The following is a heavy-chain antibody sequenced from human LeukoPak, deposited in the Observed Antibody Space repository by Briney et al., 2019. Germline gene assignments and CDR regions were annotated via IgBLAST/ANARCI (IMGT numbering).Heavy chain of an antibody. J-gene: IGHJ4*02. CDR2: DSGRT. Sequence: SETLSLTCTVSGGSMTTHHWNWIRQTPGKGLEWVGYDSGRTKENPSLKSRVTLSADTSKNQLSLRLSSVTAADTAVYYCTAIKRGNIFGYFDFWGQGIQVTVSS. D-gene: IGHD5-18*01. CDR1: GGSMTTHH. CDR3: TAIKRGNIFGYFDF. V-gene: IGHV4-59*11.